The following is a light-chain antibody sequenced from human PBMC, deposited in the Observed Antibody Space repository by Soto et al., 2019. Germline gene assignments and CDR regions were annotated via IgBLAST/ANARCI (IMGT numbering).Light chain of an antibody. J-gene: IGKJ2*01. CDR2: GAS. CDR1: QSVSNN. CDR3: HQYDSWPPFT. V-gene: IGKV3-15*01. Sequence: EVVMTQSPATLSVSPGERATLSCRASQSVSNNLAWYLQKPGQAPRLLIYGASTRATGIPARFSGSGSGAEFTLTISSLQSEDFALYYCHQYDSWPPFTFGQGTKLEIK.